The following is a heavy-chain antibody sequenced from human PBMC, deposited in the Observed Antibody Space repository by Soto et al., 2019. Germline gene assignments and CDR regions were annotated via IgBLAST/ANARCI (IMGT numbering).Heavy chain of an antibody. CDR2: IKTKPDDGTI. Sequence: XGSLRLSCSASGLIFSDVWMTWVRQAPGKGLEWVGRIKTKPDDGTIDYAAPVRGRFTISRDDSKNTLYLQMTSLTPDDTGVYYCTTSNLGVDFWGPGTLVTVSS. V-gene: IGHV3-15*01. D-gene: IGHD1-1*01. J-gene: IGHJ4*02. CDR3: TTSNLGVDF. CDR1: GLIFSDVW.